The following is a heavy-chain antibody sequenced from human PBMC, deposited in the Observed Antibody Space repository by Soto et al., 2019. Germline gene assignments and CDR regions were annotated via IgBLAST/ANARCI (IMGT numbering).Heavy chain of an antibody. D-gene: IGHD3-10*01. CDR1: GYTFTGYY. J-gene: IGHJ4*02. V-gene: IGHV1-2*02. CDR2: INPNSGGT. Sequence: GASVKVSCKASGYTFTGYYMHWVRQAPGQGLEWMGWINPNSGGTNYAQKFQGRVTMTRDTSISTAYMELSRLRSDDTAVYYCARDTAGLGYYGSGSYYNPYYFDYWGQGTLVTLSS. CDR3: ARDTAGLGYYGSGSYYNPYYFDY.